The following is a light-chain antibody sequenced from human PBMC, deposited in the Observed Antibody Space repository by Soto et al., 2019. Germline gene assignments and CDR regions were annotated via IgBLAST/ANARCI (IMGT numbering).Light chain of an antibody. V-gene: IGKV3-20*01. Sequence: EIVLTQSPGTLSLSPGERATLSCRASQSVGNNYLAWYQQKPGQPPRLLIYHASIRATGIPDRFSGSGSGADFTLIISRLEPEDFAVYYCHQYANAPLSFGGG. J-gene: IGKJ4*01. CDR2: HAS. CDR3: HQYANAPLS. CDR1: QSVGNNY.